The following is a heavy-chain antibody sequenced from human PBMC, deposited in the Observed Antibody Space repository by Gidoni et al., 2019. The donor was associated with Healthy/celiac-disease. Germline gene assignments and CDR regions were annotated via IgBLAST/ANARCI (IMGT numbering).Heavy chain of an antibody. Sequence: QVQLQQWGAGLLKPSETLSLTCAVYGGFFSGYYWSSIRQPPGKGLEWIGEIHHIGSTNYNPSLKSRVTISVDTSKNQFSLKLSSVTAADTAVYYCARGRIVVVPAAISGTRFDPWGQGTLVTVSS. CDR2: IHHIGST. J-gene: IGHJ5*02. CDR1: GGFFSGYY. D-gene: IGHD2-2*02. V-gene: IGHV4-34*01. CDR3: ARGRIVVVPAAISGTRFDP.